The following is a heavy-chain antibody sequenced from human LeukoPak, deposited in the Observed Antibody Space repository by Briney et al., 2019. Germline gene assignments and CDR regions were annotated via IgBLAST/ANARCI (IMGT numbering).Heavy chain of an antibody. J-gene: IGHJ6*02. CDR2: ISSSSSYI. D-gene: IGHD6-13*01. Sequence: GGSLRLSCAASGFTFSSYSMNWVRQAPGKGLEWVSSISSSSSYIYYADSVKGRFTISRDNAKNSLYLQMNSLRAEDTAVYYCARDRIAAAGLDVWGQGTTVTVSS. V-gene: IGHV3-21*01. CDR3: ARDRIAAAGLDV. CDR1: GFTFSSYS.